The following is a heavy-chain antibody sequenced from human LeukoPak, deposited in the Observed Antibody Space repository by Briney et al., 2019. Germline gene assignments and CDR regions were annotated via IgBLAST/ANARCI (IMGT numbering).Heavy chain of an antibody. J-gene: IGHJ3*02. CDR1: GYTFTSYY. V-gene: IGHV1-46*01. Sequence: GASVKVSCKASGYTFTSYYMHWVRQAPGQGLEWMGIINPSGGSASYAQKFQGRVTMTRDMSTSAVYMELSSLRSEDTAVYYCARVFLSLTEDAFDIWGQGTMVTVSS. CDR3: ARVFLSLTEDAFDI. D-gene: IGHD3-16*02. CDR2: INPSGGSA.